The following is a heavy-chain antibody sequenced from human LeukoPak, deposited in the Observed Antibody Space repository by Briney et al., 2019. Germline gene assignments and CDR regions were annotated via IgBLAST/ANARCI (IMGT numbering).Heavy chain of an antibody. CDR3: ARDRVGGLDY. D-gene: IGHD2-2*01. J-gene: IGHJ4*02. CDR2: INHSGST. Sequence: PSETLSLTCAVYGGSISGYYWSWIRQPPGKGLEWIGEINHSGSTNYKPSLKSRVTISVDTSKNQLSLKLSSVTAADTAVYYCARDRVGGLDYWGQGTLVTVSS. CDR1: GGSISGYY. V-gene: IGHV4-34*01.